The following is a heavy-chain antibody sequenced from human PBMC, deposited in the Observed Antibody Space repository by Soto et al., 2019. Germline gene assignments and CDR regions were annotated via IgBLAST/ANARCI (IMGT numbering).Heavy chain of an antibody. D-gene: IGHD3-22*01. CDR1: GGSISSGGYY. Sequence: SETLSLTCTVSGGSISSGGYYWSWIRQHPGKGLEWIGYIYYSGSTYYNPSLKSRVTISVDTSKNQFSLKLSSVTAADTAVYYCAREGFYYDSSGHYFDYWGQGTLVTAPQ. V-gene: IGHV4-31*03. J-gene: IGHJ4*02. CDR3: AREGFYYDSSGHYFDY. CDR2: IYYSGST.